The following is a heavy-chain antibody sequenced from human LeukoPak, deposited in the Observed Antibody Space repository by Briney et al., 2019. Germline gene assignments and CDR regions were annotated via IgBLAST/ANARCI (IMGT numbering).Heavy chain of an antibody. CDR1: GGSISDYY. Sequence: SETLSLTCTVSGGSISDYYWSWIRQPPGEGLEWIGYIYYSGSTYYNPSLKSRVTISVDTSKNQFSLKLSSVTAADTAVYYCARDLGITIFGGGGYYGMDVWAKGPRSPSP. J-gene: IGHJ6*02. CDR3: ARDLGITIFGGGGYYGMDV. CDR2: IYYSGST. D-gene: IGHD3-3*01. V-gene: IGHV4-59*01.